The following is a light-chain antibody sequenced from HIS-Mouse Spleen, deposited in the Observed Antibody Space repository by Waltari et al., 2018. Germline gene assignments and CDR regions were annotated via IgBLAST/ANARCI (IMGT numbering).Light chain of an antibody. CDR3: SSYTSSSTV. Sequence: QSALTQPPSVSGSPGQSVTISCTGTSSDVGSYNRVSWYQQPPGTAPKLMIYEVSNRPSGVPDRFSGSKSGNTASVTISVLQAEDEADYYCSSYTSSSTVFGTGTKVTVL. CDR2: EVS. V-gene: IGLV2-18*02. CDR1: SSDVGSYNR. J-gene: IGLJ1*01.